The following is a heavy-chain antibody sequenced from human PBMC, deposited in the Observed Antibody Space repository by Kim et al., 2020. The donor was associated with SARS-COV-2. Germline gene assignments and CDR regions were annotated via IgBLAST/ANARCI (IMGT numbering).Heavy chain of an antibody. J-gene: IGHJ3*02. CDR3: ARDWGYDSSPKAFDI. Sequence: PTLKSRVPITGDTSKNPFSLKLSSVTAADTAVYYCARDWGYDSSPKAFDIWGQGTMVTVSS. D-gene: IGHD3-22*01. V-gene: IGHV4-59*01.